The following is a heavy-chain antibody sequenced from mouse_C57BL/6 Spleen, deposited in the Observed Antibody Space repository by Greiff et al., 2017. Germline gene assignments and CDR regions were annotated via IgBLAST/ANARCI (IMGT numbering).Heavy chain of an antibody. J-gene: IGHJ4*01. CDR2: IWSDGST. CDR3: ARQRSNYHYYAMDY. V-gene: IGHV2-6-1*01. Sequence: VHLVESGPGLVAPSQSLSITCTVSGFSLTSYGVHWVRQPPGKGLEWLVVIWSDGSTTYNSALKSRLSISKDNSKSQVFLKMNSLQTDDTAMYYCARQRSNYHYYAMDYWGQGTSVTVSS. CDR1: GFSLTSYG. D-gene: IGHD2-5*01.